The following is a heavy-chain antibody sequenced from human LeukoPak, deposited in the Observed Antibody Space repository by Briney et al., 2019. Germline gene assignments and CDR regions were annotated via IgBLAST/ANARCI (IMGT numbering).Heavy chain of an antibody. Sequence: GASVKVSCKASGYTFTGYYMHWVRQAPGQGLEWMGWINPNSGGTNYAQKFQGWVTMTRDTSISTAYMELSRLRSDDTAVYYCARGYYGSGSHWYFDLWGRGTLVTVSS. D-gene: IGHD3-10*01. J-gene: IGHJ2*01. CDR1: GYTFTGYY. CDR2: INPNSGGT. V-gene: IGHV1-2*04. CDR3: ARGYYGSGSHWYFDL.